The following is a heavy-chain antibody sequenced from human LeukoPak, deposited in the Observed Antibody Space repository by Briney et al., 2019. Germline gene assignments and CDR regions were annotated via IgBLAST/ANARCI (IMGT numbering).Heavy chain of an antibody. CDR1: GFTFSSYA. V-gene: IGHV3-23*01. D-gene: IGHD6-13*01. J-gene: IGHJ4*02. CDR2: IGGSGGST. CDR3: AKVETAAAATLRGFDY. Sequence: GGSLRLSCAASGFTFSSYAMSWVRQAPGKGREWVSCIGGSGGSTYYADSVKGRFTISRDNSKNTLYLQMNSLRAEDTAVYYWAKVETAAAATLRGFDYWGQGTLVTVSS.